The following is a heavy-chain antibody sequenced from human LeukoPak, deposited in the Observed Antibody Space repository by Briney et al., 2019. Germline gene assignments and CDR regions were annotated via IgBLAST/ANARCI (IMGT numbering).Heavy chain of an antibody. CDR1: GGSISSYY. V-gene: IGHV4-59*12. D-gene: IGHD2-2*01. J-gene: IGHJ4*02. CDR2: IYHSGST. Sequence: SETLSLTCTVSGGSISSYYWSWIRQPPGKGLEWIGEIYHSGSTNYNPSLKSRVTISVDKSKNQFSLKLSSVTAADTAVYYCARDRYQYYFDYWGQGTLVTVSS. CDR3: ARDRYQYYFDY.